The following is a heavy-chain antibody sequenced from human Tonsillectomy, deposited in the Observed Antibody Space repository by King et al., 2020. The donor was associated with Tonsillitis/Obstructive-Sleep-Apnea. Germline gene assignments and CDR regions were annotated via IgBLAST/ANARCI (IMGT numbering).Heavy chain of an antibody. D-gene: IGHD1-26*01. Sequence: QLQESGPGLVKPSETLSLTCTVSGGSISSYYWSWIRQPPGKGLEWIGYIYYSGSTKYNPSLKSRVTMSVDTSTNQFSLELSSVTAADTAVYYCARVRGVVGDTFYYFDYWGQGTLVTVSS. CDR2: IYYSGST. J-gene: IGHJ4*02. CDR1: GGSISSYY. V-gene: IGHV4-59*01. CDR3: ARVRGVVGDTFYYFDY.